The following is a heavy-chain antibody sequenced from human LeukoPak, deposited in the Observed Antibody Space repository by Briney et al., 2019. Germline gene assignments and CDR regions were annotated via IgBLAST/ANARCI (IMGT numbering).Heavy chain of an antibody. CDR2: ISYDGSNT. V-gene: IGHV3-30*03. D-gene: IGHD3-9*01. CDR3: ARALRYDILTYYYYYGMDV. Sequence: PGGSLRLSCVASGFTFRSYGMHWVRQAPGKGLEWVAVISYDGSNTYYADSVKGRFTISRENAKNSLYLQMNSLRAGDTAVYYCARALRYDILTYYYYYGMDVWGQGTTVTVSS. J-gene: IGHJ6*02. CDR1: GFTFRSYG.